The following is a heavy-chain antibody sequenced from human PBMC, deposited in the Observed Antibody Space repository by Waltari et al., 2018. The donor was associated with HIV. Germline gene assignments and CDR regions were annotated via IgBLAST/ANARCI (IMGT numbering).Heavy chain of an antibody. D-gene: IGHD6-6*01. CDR2: INPNRGGT. CDR1: GYTFTGYY. CDR3: AGVSSGGKD. J-gene: IGHJ4*02. V-gene: IGHV1-2*06. Sequence: QVQLVQSGAEVKKPGASVKVSCKASGYTFTGYYMHWVRQAHGQGLEWMEQINPNRGGTNDATTFPGMVTRARDTSISTAYWELSGRRSYDTAVYFCAGVSSGGKDWGQGTLVTVSS.